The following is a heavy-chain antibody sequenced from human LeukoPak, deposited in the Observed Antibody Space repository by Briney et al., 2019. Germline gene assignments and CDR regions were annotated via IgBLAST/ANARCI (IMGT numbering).Heavy chain of an antibody. D-gene: IGHD5-18*01. Sequence: SETLSLTCTVSGGSVSSGSYYWSWIRQPPGKGLEWIGYIYYSASTNYDPSLKSRVTISVDTSNNQFSLKLSSVTAADTAVYYCARGSRGYSYGWGQGTLVTVSS. J-gene: IGHJ4*02. CDR2: IYYSAST. V-gene: IGHV4-61*01. CDR1: GGSVSSGSYY. CDR3: ARGSRGYSYG.